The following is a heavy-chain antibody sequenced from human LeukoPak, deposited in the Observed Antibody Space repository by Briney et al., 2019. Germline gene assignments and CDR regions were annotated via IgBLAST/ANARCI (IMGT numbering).Heavy chain of an antibody. CDR3: ARERYYYDSTSEGNY. Sequence: GSLRLSCAASGFTFSTYAMSWIRQPPGKGLEWIGSIYNSGNTYYNPSLKSRVTISVDTSKNQFSLKLSSVTAADTAVYYCARERYYYDSTSEGNYWGQGTLVTVSS. CDR1: GFTFSTYA. CDR2: IYNSGNT. J-gene: IGHJ4*02. V-gene: IGHV4-59*04. D-gene: IGHD3-22*01.